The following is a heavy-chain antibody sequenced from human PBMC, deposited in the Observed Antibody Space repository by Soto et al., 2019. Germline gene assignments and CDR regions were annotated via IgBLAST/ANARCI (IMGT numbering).Heavy chain of an antibody. J-gene: IGHJ6*02. Sequence: QVQLVQSGAEVKKPESSVRVSCKASGGTFNNYAITWVRQAPGQGLEWLGGTIPMFGTTNYAEKFQGRVTTTADESTNTADMELSTLRSEDTAIYYCTRCGIRYHSIGYYLGIDGMDVWGQGTTVIVSS. D-gene: IGHD3-22*01. CDR1: GGTFNNYA. V-gene: IGHV1-69*12. CDR2: TIPMFGTT. CDR3: TRCGIRYHSIGYYLGIDGMDV.